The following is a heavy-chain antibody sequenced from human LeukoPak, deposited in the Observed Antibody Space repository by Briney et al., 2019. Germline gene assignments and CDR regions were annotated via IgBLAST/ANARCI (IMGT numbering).Heavy chain of an antibody. V-gene: IGHV4-59*08. CDR2: IYYSGST. CDR3: ARGGRTNPFDY. Sequence: PSETLSLTCTVSGGSINSYYWSWVRQPPGKGVERSGYIYYSGSTNNNPSLRRRVTISPEKCKKKFSLKQSSVTAAYTAVYYCARGGRTNPFDYWGQGTLVTVSS. CDR1: GGSINSYY. J-gene: IGHJ4*02. D-gene: IGHD2-15*01.